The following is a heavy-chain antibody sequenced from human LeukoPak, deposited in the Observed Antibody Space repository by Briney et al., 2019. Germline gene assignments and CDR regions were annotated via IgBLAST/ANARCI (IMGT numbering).Heavy chain of an antibody. D-gene: IGHD2-2*01. CDR1: GYTFTGYY. J-gene: IGHJ6*02. Sequence: SVKVSCKASGYTFTGYYMHWVRQAPGQGLEWMGWINPNTGGTNYAQKFRGRVTMTRDTSISTAYMELSRLRSDDTAVYYCARLGYCSSTSCYAYYYYGMDVWGQGTTVTVSS. V-gene: IGHV1-2*02. CDR2: INPNTGGT. CDR3: ARLGYCSSTSCYAYYYYGMDV.